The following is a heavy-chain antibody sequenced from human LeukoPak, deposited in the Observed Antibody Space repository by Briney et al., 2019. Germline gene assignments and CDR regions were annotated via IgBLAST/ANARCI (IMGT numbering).Heavy chain of an antibody. CDR2: IWYDGSNK. Sequence: PGGSLRLSCAASGFTFSSYGMHWVRQAPGKGLEWVAVIWYDGSNKYYADSVKGRFTISRDNSKNTLYLQMNSLRAEDTAVYYCARDWGSSGWYNWFDPWGQGILVTVSS. D-gene: IGHD3-16*01. J-gene: IGHJ5*02. CDR1: GFTFSSYG. CDR3: ARDWGSSGWYNWFDP. V-gene: IGHV3-33*08.